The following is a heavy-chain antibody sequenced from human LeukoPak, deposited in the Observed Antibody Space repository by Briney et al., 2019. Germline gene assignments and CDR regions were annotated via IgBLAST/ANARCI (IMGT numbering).Heavy chain of an antibody. CDR2: IYPGDSDT. Sequence: GESLKISCKGSGYSFTCYWIGWVRQMPGKGLEWMGIIYPGDSDTRYSPSFQGQVTISADKSISTAYLQWSSLKASDTAMYYCARTTGNRKDYYYYYGMNVWGQGTTVTVSS. J-gene: IGHJ6*02. D-gene: IGHD4-11*01. V-gene: IGHV5-51*01. CDR3: ARTTGNRKDYYYYYGMNV. CDR1: GYSFTCYW.